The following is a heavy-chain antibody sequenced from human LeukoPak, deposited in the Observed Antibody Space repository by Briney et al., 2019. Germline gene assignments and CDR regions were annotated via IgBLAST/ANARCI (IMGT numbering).Heavy chain of an antibody. CDR2: IYYSGST. Sequence: KSSETLSLTCTVSGGSISSYYWSWIRQPPGKGLEWIGYIYYSGSTNYNPSLKSRVTISVDTSKNQFSLKLSSVTAADTAVYYCARVRVEHYWYFDLWGRGTLVTVSS. CDR1: GGSISSYY. V-gene: IGHV4-59*01. J-gene: IGHJ2*01. CDR3: ARVRVEHYWYFDL. D-gene: IGHD3-3*01.